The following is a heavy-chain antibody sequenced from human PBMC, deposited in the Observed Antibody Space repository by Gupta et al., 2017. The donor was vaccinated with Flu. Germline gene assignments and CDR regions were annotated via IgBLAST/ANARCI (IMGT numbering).Heavy chain of an antibody. CDR2: INRDGSVI. Sequence: EVQLVESGGGLVQPGGYLRLSCGASGFTLSDYWMSWVRQAPGKGPELVANINRDGSVINYMDFVRGRFTISRDNAKNAVYFQMNSLRVDDTAVYYCARDVGSGDYDSWGQGTLVTVSS. CDR3: ARDVGSGDYDS. D-gene: IGHD4-17*01. J-gene: IGHJ5*01. V-gene: IGHV3-7*01. CDR1: GFTLSDYW.